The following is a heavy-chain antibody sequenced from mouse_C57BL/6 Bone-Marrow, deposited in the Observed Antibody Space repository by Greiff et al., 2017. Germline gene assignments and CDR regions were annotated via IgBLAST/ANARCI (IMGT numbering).Heavy chain of an antibody. D-gene: IGHD1-1*01. CDR2: IYPGGGDT. V-gene: IGHV1-82*01. CDR1: GYAFSSSW. J-gene: IGHJ1*03. Sequence: QVQLQQSGPELVKPGASVKISCTASGYAFSSSWMNWVKQRPGKGLEWIGRIYPGGGDTKSNGKFKGKATLTADKSSSTAYMQLSSLTSEDSAVYFCASSSYREYFDVWGTGTTVTVSS. CDR3: ASSSYREYFDV.